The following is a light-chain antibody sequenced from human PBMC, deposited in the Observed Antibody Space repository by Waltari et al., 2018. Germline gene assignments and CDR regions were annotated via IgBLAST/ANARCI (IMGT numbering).Light chain of an antibody. CDR2: EDT. J-gene: IGLJ1*01. Sequence: YELTPPPSVSVSPGQTARITCSGHELPRKYAYWFQQKSGQAPRLVIYEDTKRPSGIPERFSGSSSGTVATLTITGAQVDDEADYYCYSSDSTGLRVFGGGTTVVVL. CDR1: ELPRKY. CDR3: YSSDSTGLRV. V-gene: IGLV3-10*01.